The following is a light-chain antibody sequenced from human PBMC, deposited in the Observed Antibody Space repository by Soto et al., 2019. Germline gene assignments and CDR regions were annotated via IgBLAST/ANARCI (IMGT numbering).Light chain of an antibody. CDR3: QNWGTVIHVV. J-gene: IGLJ2*01. V-gene: IGLV4-69*01. Sequence: QSVLTQSPSASASLGASVKLTCTLSSCHISDAIAWHQQQPETGPRHLLKLDSDGSHTKGDAVPYRFSGSSAGAERYLTISLLQAEDEADYYCQNWGTVIHVVFGGGTKLTVL. CDR2: LDSDGSH. CDR1: SCHISDA.